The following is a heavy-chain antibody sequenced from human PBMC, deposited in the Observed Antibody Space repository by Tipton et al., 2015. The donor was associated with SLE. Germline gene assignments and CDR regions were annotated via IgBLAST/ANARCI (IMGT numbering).Heavy chain of an antibody. CDR2: IWYDGSKK. V-gene: IGHV3-33*01. CDR1: GFTFSSYG. CDR3: ARGLSGSYFFDY. J-gene: IGHJ4*02. D-gene: IGHD1-26*01. Sequence: SLRLSCAASGFTFSSYGMHWVRQAPGKGLEWVAVIWYDGSKKYYADSVKGRFTISRDNSKNTLYLQMNSLRAEDTAVYYCARGLSGSYFFDYWGQGTLVTVSS.